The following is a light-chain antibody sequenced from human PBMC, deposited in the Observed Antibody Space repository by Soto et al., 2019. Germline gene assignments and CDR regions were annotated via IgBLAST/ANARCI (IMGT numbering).Light chain of an antibody. CDR2: GAS. J-gene: IGKJ1*01. CDR1: QSVSSSY. Sequence: IVLTQSPGTRSLSPGERATLSCRASQSVSSSYLAWYQQKPGQAPRLLIYGASSRATGIPDRFSGSGSGTDFTLTISRLEPEDFAVYYCQQYGSSSLTFGQGTKVEIK. V-gene: IGKV3-20*01. CDR3: QQYGSSSLT.